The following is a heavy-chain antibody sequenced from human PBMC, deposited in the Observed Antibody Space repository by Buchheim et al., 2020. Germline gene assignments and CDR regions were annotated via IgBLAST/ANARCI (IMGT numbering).Heavy chain of an antibody. Sequence: QVQLQQWGAGLLKPSETLSLTCAVYGGSFSGYYWSWIRQPPGKGLEWIGEINHSGSTNYNPSLKSRVTISVDKSKNQFSLKLSSVTAADTAVYYCARDNYDYYGMDVWGQGTT. J-gene: IGHJ6*02. V-gene: IGHV4-34*01. CDR3: ARDNYDYYGMDV. CDR1: GGSFSGYY. CDR2: INHSGST.